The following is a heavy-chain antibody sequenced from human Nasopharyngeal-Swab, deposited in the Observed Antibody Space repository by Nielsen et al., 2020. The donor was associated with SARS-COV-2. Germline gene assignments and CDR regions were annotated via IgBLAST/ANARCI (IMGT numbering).Heavy chain of an antibody. V-gene: IGHV4-39*07. CDR3: ARDRTIFGVVQGWFDP. CDR2: IYYSGST. D-gene: IGHD3-3*01. Sequence: RQAPGKGLEWIGSIYYSGSTNYNPSLKSRVTISVDTSKNQFSLKLSSVTAADTAVYYCARDRTIFGVVQGWFDPWGQGTLVTVSS. J-gene: IGHJ5*02.